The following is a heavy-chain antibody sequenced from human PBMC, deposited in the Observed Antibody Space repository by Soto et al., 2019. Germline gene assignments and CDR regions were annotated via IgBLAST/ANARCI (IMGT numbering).Heavy chain of an antibody. CDR3: ARLATIPTHYYYYYGMDV. D-gene: IGHD5-12*01. CDR1: GDSVSSNSAA. V-gene: IGHV6-1*01. CDR2: TYYRSKWYN. J-gene: IGHJ6*02. Sequence: PSQTLSLTCAISGDSVSSNSAAWNWIRQSPSSGLEWLGRTYYRSKWYNDYAVSVKSRITINPDTSKNQFSLQLNSVTPEDTAVYYCARLATIPTHYYYYYGMDVWGQGTTVTVSS.